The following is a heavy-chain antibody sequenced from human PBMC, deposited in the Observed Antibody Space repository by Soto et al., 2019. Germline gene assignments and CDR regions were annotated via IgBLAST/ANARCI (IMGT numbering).Heavy chain of an antibody. D-gene: IGHD4-17*01. V-gene: IGHV1-69*12. CDR3: ARGPDYEGCFDY. Sequence: QVLLVQSGAEVKKPGSSVKVSCKASGGTLSNYAISWVLQAPGQGPEWMGGIILPFGTANYAQKFQDRVTITADESMTTTYLEMRGLRSEDTAVYYCARGPDYEGCFDYWGQGTLVTVSS. J-gene: IGHJ4*02. CDR1: GGTLSNYA. CDR2: IILPFGTA.